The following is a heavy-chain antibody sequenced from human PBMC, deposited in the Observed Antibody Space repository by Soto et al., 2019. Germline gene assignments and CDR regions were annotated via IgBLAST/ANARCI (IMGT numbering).Heavy chain of an antibody. CDR3: RRSSVVTQFPCYCYGMDV. CDR1: GGTFSSYA. V-gene: IGHV1-69*01. Sequence: QVQLVQSGAEVKEPGSSVKVSCKASGGTFSSYAISWVRQAPGQGLEWMGGIIPIFGTANYAQTFQGIVTITADESTSTAYTELSSLRSEDTAVYYCRRSSVVTQFPCYCYGMDVWGQGTTVTVSS. D-gene: IGHD2-21*02. J-gene: IGHJ6*02. CDR2: IIPIFGTA.